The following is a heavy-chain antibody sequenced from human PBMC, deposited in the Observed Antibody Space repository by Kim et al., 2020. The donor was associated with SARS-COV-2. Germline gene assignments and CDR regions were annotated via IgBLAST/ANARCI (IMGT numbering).Heavy chain of an antibody. Sequence: SETLSLTCTVSGGSISSYYWSWIRQPPGKGLEWIGYIYYSGSTNYNPSLKSRVTISVDTSKNQFSLKLSSVTAADTAVYYCARVQDTAMATRWFDPWGQGTLVTVSS. J-gene: IGHJ5*02. CDR1: GGSISSYY. CDR3: ARVQDTAMATRWFDP. CDR2: IYYSGST. D-gene: IGHD5-18*01. V-gene: IGHV4-59*01.